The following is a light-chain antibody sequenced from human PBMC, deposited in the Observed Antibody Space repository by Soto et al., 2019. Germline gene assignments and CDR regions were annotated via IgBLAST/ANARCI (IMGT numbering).Light chain of an antibody. V-gene: IGKV1-5*03. Sequence: DIQMTQSPSTLSASVGDRVTITCRASQSISSWLAWYQQKPGKAPKLLIYKASSVESGVPSRFSSSGSGTEFTLTISSVQPDDFPSYFCQQYNSLWTFGQGTKVEIK. CDR1: QSISSW. CDR3: QQYNSLWT. CDR2: KAS. J-gene: IGKJ1*01.